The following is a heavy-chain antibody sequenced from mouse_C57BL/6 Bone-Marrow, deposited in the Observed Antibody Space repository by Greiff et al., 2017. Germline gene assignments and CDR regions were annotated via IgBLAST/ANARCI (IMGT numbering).Heavy chain of an antibody. CDR3: ARWTTVEAGYFDV. D-gene: IGHD1-1*01. J-gene: IGHJ1*03. V-gene: IGHV1-52*01. CDR1: GYTFTSYW. Sequence: VQLQQPGAELVRPGSSVKLSCKASGYTFTSYWMHWVKQRPIQGLEWIGNIDPSDSETHYNQKFKDKATLTVDKSSSTAYMQLSSLTSEDSAVYYCARWTTVEAGYFDVWGTGTTVTVSS. CDR2: IDPSDSET.